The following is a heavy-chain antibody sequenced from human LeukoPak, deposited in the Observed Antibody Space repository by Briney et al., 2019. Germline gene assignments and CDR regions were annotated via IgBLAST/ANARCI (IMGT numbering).Heavy chain of an antibody. D-gene: IGHD3-16*01. J-gene: IGHJ3*02. CDR1: GGSFSGYY. CDR2: INHSGST. V-gene: IGHV4-34*01. Sequence: PSETLSLTCAVYGGSFSGYYWSWIRQPPGKGLEWIGEINHSGSTNYNPSLKSRVTISVDTSKNQFSLKLSSVTAADTAVYYCASRRLFSAFDIWGQGTMVTVSS. CDR3: ASRRLFSAFDI.